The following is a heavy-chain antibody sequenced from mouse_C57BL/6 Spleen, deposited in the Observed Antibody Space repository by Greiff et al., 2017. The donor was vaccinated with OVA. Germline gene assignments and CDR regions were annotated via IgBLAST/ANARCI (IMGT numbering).Heavy chain of an antibody. V-gene: IGHV1-82*01. J-gene: IGHJ4*01. CDR2: IYPGDGDT. Sequence: VHLVESGPELVKPGASVKISCKASGYAFSSSWMNWVKQRPGKGLEWIGRIYPGDGDTNYNGKFKGKATLTADKSSSTAYMQLSSLTSEDSAVYFCASVVATRYAMDYWGQGTSVTVSS. D-gene: IGHD1-1*01. CDR3: ASVVATRYAMDY. CDR1: GYAFSSSW.